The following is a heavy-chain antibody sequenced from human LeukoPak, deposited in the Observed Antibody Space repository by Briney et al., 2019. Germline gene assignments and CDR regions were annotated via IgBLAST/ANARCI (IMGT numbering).Heavy chain of an antibody. V-gene: IGHV3-30*04. J-gene: IGHJ3*02. CDR3: ARGPYYYDSSGYAFDI. Sequence: PGGSLRLSCAASGFTFSSYAMHWVRQAPGKGLEWVAVISYDGSNKYYADSVKGRFTISRENSKNTLYLQMNSLRAEDTAVYYCARGPYYYDSSGYAFDIWGQGTMVTVSS. D-gene: IGHD3-22*01. CDR2: ISYDGSNK. CDR1: GFTFSSYA.